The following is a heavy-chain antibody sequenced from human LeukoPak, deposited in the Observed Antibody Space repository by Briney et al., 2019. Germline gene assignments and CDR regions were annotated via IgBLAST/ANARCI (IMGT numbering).Heavy chain of an antibody. CDR2: IKSTVDGGTT. J-gene: IGHJ3*02. Sequence: PGGSLRLSCAASGFTFNNDWMNWVRQAPGKGLEWVGRIKSTVDGGTTDLGAPVKGRFTVSRDESENTRYLQMKSLTTEDTAVYYCTTGGNVMVAGTRAFDIWGHGTTVIVS. CDR3: TTGGNVMVAGTRAFDI. D-gene: IGHD6-19*01. V-gene: IGHV3-15*07. CDR1: GFTFNNDW.